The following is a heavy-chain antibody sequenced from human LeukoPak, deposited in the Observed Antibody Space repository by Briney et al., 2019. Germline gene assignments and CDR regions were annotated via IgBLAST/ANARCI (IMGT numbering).Heavy chain of an antibody. V-gene: IGHV3-33*08. CDR1: GFTFSSYG. J-gene: IGHJ5*02. D-gene: IGHD6-19*01. CDR3: AREGCSGWYRMGWFDP. Sequence: GGSLRLSCAASGFTFSSYGMHWVRQAPGKGLEWVAVIWYGGSNKYYADSVKGRFTISRDNSKNTLYLQMNSLRAEDTAVYYCAREGCSGWYRMGWFDPWGQGTLVTVSS. CDR2: IWYGGSNK.